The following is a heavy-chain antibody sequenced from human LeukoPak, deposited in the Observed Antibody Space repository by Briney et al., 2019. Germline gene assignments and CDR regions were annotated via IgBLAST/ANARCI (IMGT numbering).Heavy chain of an antibody. V-gene: IGHV4-34*01. J-gene: IGHJ4*02. CDR2: INHSGST. CDR1: GGSTSSGGYS. CDR3: ARDGGYGDQPSYFDY. Sequence: SETLSLTCAVSGGSTSSGGYSWSWIRQPPGKGLEWTGEINHSGSTNYNPSLKSRVTISVDTSKNQFSLKLSSVTAADTAVYYCARDGGYGDQPSYFDYWGQGTLVTVSS. D-gene: IGHD4-17*01.